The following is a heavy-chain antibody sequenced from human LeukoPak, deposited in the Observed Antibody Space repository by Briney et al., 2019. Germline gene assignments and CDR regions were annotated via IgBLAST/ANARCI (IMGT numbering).Heavy chain of an antibody. J-gene: IGHJ3*02. CDR1: DDSFSSHY. Sequence: PSETLSLTCAVSDDSFSSHYWTWIRQPPGKGLEWFGYISYIASTNYNPSLQSRVTISIDTSRNQFSLRLSSVTAADTAVYYCARDLVTVTKGFDIWGQGTMVSVSS. V-gene: IGHV4-59*11. D-gene: IGHD4-17*01. CDR2: ISYIAST. CDR3: ARDLVTVTKGFDI.